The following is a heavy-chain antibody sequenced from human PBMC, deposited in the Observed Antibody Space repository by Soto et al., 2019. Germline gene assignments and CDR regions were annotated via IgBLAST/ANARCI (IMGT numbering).Heavy chain of an antibody. J-gene: IGHJ3*02. CDR2: IKLDGSES. D-gene: IGHD6-6*01. CDR3: ARVRVRDGSSYDAFDI. Sequence: LRLSCAASGFIFSKCWMAWVRQAPGTGLEWVANIKLDGSESNYVDPVKGRFSISRDHAENSMYLQMNSLRAEDTAVYYCARVRVRDGSSYDAFDIWGQGTMVTVSS. V-gene: IGHV3-7*03. CDR1: GFIFSKCW.